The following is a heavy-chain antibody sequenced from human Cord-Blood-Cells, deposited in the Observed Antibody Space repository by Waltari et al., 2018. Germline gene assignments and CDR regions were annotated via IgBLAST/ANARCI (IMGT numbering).Heavy chain of an antibody. J-gene: IGHJ4*02. CDR2: IWYDGSNK. Sequence: SGFTFSSYGMHWVRQAPGKGLEWVAVIWYDGSNKYYADSVKGRFTISRDNSKNTLYLQMNSLRAEDTAVYYCARDRSILEWLFDYWGQGTLVTVSS. V-gene: IGHV3-33*01. D-gene: IGHD3-3*01. CDR1: GFTFSSYG. CDR3: ARDRSILEWLFDY.